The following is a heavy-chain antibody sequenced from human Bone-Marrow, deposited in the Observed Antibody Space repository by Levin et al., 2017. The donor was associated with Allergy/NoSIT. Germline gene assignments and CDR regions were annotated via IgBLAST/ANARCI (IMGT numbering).Heavy chain of an antibody. Sequence: PGESLKISCKASEDTFSGHYMHWVRQAPDQGLQWMGWINPHSGDTYYSQIFQDRVTMTWDTSLNTAYMELSRLKSGDTAIYFCAGSAASGLYVWGQGSVVSVS. D-gene: IGHD6-19*01. V-gene: IGHV1-2*02. CDR1: EDTFSGHY. CDR2: INPHSGDT. J-gene: IGHJ4*02. CDR3: AGSAASGLYV.